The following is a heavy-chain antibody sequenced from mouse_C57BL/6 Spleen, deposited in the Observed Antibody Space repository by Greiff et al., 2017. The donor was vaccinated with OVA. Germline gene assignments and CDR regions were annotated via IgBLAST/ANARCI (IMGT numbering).Heavy chain of an antibody. D-gene: IGHD1-1*01. CDR2: IHPNSGST. J-gene: IGHJ1*03. V-gene: IGHV1-64*01. CDR1: GYTFTSYW. Sequence: QVQLQQPGAELVKPGASVKLSCKASGYTFTSYWMHWVKQRPGQGLEWIGMIHPNSGSTNYNEKFKSKATLTVDTSSSTAYMQLSSLTSEDSAVYYCARGPITTVVEGYFDVWGTGTTVTVSS. CDR3: ARGPITTVVEGYFDV.